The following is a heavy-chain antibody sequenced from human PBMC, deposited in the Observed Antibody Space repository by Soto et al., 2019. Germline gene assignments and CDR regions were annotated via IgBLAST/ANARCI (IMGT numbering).Heavy chain of an antibody. Sequence: QVQLQESGPGLVKPSETLSLTCTVSGGSISSYYWSWIRQPPGKGLEWIGYIYYSGSTNYNPSLKSRVTISVDPSKNQFSLKLSSVTAADTAVYYCARVTRDSSGYYYEGWYFDLWGRGTLVTVSS. CDR1: GGSISSYY. J-gene: IGHJ2*01. CDR3: ARVTRDSSGYYYEGWYFDL. CDR2: IYYSGST. V-gene: IGHV4-59*01. D-gene: IGHD3-22*01.